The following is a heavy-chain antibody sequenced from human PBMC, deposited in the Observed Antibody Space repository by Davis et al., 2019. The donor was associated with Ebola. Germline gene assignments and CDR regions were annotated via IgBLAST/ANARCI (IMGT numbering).Heavy chain of an antibody. CDR1: GFTFSSHS. Sequence: GESLKISCAASGFTFSSHSMNWVRQAPGKGLEWISYISGTTNTKYYADPVKGRFTISRDNAKTSLYLQMNSLRDDDTAVYYCARDRYGDYGVRDFWGQGTLVTVSS. V-gene: IGHV3-48*02. J-gene: IGHJ4*02. D-gene: IGHD4-17*01. CDR3: ARDRYGDYGVRDF. CDR2: ISGTTNTK.